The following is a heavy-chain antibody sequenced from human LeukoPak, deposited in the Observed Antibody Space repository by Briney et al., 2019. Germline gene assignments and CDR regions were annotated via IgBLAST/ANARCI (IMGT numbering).Heavy chain of an antibody. Sequence: SGPALVKPTQTLTLTCTFSGFSLSTSGMCVSWIRQPPGKALEWLARIDWDDDKYYSTSLKTRLTISKDTSKNQVVLTMTNMDPVDTATYYCARTTGVVPAALGGAFDIWGQGTMVTVSS. CDR2: IDWDDDK. D-gene: IGHD2-2*01. J-gene: IGHJ3*02. CDR1: GFSLSTSGMC. V-gene: IGHV2-70*11. CDR3: ARTTGVVPAALGGAFDI.